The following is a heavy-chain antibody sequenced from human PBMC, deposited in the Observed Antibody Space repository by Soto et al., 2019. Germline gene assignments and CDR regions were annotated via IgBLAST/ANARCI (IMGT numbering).Heavy chain of an antibody. CDR1: GFSFSSYS. D-gene: IGHD2-2*01. Sequence: PGGPLRLSCAASGFSFSSYSMNWVRQAPGKGLEWVSSISSSSSYIYYADSVKGRFTISRDNAKNSLYLQMNSLRAEDTAVYYCATSYCSSTSCYGHPYFDYWGQGTLVTVSS. CDR3: ATSYCSSTSCYGHPYFDY. CDR2: ISSSSSYI. V-gene: IGHV3-21*01. J-gene: IGHJ4*02.